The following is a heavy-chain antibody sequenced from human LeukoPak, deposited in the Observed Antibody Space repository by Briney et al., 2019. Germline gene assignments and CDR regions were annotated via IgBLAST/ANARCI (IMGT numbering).Heavy chain of an antibody. Sequence: PGRSLRLSCAASGFTFSSYAMHWVRQAPGKGLEWVAVISYDGSNKYYADSVKGRFTISRDNSKNTLYLQMNSLRAEDTAVYYCARASIAAAGNPTGLDYWGQGTLVTVSS. D-gene: IGHD6-13*01. CDR1: GFTFSSYA. J-gene: IGHJ4*02. CDR3: ARASIAAAGNPTGLDY. V-gene: IGHV3-30-3*01. CDR2: ISYDGSNK.